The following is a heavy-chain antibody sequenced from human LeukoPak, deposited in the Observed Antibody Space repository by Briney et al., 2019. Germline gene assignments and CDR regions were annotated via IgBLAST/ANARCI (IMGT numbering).Heavy chain of an antibody. J-gene: IGHJ3*02. CDR3: TTESRDRSGWYGAFDI. CDR1: GFIFYNAW. D-gene: IGHD6-19*01. Sequence: EAGGSLRLSCAASGFIFYNAWLDWVRQAPGKGLEWVGRIKSKTDGGTADYPAPVKGRFTISRDDSTNTLFPQMNSLRTEDTAVYYCTTESRDRSGWYGAFDIWGQGTMVSVSS. V-gene: IGHV3-15*01. CDR2: IKSKTDGGTA.